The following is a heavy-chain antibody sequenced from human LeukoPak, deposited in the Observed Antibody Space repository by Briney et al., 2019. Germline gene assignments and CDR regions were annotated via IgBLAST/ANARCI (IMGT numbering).Heavy chain of an antibody. J-gene: IGHJ4*02. Sequence: ASVKVSCKASGYTFTDYYIHWVRQPPGQGLEWMAWINPNSGGTYYAQNFHDRITLTSDTSISTAYMELSRLRSDGTAIYYCARANARCCSSTSYLFDYWGQGTLVTVSS. CDR1: GYTFTDYY. D-gene: IGHD2-2*01. CDR3: ARANARCCSSTSYLFDY. V-gene: IGHV1-2*02. CDR2: INPNSGGT.